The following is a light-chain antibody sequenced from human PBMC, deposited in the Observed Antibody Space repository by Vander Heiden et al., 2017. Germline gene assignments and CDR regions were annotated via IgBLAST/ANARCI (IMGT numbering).Light chain of an antibody. CDR3: SSYTSSTAVV. J-gene: IGLJ3*02. CDR2: DVT. CDR1: SSDIGTYNF. V-gene: IGLV2-14*03. Sequence: QSALTHPASVSGSPGQSITLSCTGTSSDIGTYNFVSWYQQHPGKAPKLLIFDVTDRPSEVSDRVSGSKSGNTASLTISGLQAEDEAVYYCSSYTSSTAVVFGGGSKLTVL.